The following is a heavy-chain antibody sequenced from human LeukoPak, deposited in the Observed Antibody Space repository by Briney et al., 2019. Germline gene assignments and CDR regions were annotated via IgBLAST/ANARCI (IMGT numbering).Heavy chain of an antibody. J-gene: IGHJ4*02. Sequence: SETLSLTXTVSGGSISSYYWSWIRQPPGKGLEWIGYIYYSGSTNYNPSLKSRVTISVDTSKNQFSLKLSSVTAADTAVYYCARGLKGSYSFFDYWGQGTLVTVSS. V-gene: IGHV4-59*01. CDR2: IYYSGST. CDR1: GGSISSYY. D-gene: IGHD3-10*01. CDR3: ARGLKGSYSFFDY.